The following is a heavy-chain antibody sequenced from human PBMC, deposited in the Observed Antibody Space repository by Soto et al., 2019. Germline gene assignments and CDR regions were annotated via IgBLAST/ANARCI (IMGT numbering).Heavy chain of an antibody. Sequence: ASVKVSCKASGVTFSRQDMRWVRQAPGQGLEWMGGIIPNSGSTNYAQKFQGRVTMTRDTSTSTAYMELSRLRSDDTAVYYCARDYYDSSGSNWFDPWGQGTLVTVSS. CDR3: ARDYYDSSGSNWFDP. CDR2: IIPNSGST. D-gene: IGHD3-22*01. V-gene: IGHV1-2*02. CDR1: GVTFSRQD. J-gene: IGHJ5*02.